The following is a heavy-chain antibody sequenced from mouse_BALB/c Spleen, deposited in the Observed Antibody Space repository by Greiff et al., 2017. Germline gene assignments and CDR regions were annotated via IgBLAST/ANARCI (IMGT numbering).Heavy chain of an antibody. CDR1: GFTFSSYT. CDR2: ISSGGSYT. Sequence: EVKVEESGGGLVKPGGSLKLSCAASGFTFSSYTMSWVRQTPEKRLEWVATISSGGSYTYYPDSVKGRFTISRDNAKNTLYLQMSSLKSEDTAMYYCTRDRGKYSNYGGFAYWGQGTLVTVSA. V-gene: IGHV5-6-4*01. J-gene: IGHJ3*01. D-gene: IGHD2-5*01. CDR3: TRDRGKYSNYGGFAY.